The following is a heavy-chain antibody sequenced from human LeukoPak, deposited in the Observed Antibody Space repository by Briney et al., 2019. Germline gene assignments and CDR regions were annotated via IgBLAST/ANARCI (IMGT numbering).Heavy chain of an antibody. D-gene: IGHD5-18*01. CDR2: IWYDGSVN. V-gene: IGHV3-33*01. J-gene: IGHJ4*02. Sequence: QPGGSLRLSCAASGSTFSSYGMHWVRHAPGKGLEWVAVIWYDGSVNYYADSVKGRFTISRDNSKNTLYLQMNSLRAEDTAVYYCARGVGGYSYGFDYWGQGTLVTVSS. CDR1: GSTFSSYG. CDR3: ARGVGGYSYGFDY.